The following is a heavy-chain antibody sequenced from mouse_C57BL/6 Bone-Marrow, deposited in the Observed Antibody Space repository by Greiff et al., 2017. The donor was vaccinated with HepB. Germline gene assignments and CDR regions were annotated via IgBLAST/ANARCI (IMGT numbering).Heavy chain of an antibody. CDR1: GYAFTNYL. V-gene: IGHV1-54*01. J-gene: IGHJ4*01. CDR2: INPGSGGT. Sequence: QVQLQQSGAELVRPGTSVKVSCKASGYAFTNYLIEWVKQRPGQGLEWIGVINPGSGGTNYNEKFKGKATLTADKSSSTAYMQLSSLTSEDSAVYFCARRGIRWYYAMDYWGQGTSVTVSS. CDR3: ARRGIRWYYAMDY. D-gene: IGHD2-12*01.